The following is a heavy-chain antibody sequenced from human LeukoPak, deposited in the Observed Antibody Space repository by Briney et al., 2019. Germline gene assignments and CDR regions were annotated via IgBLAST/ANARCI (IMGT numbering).Heavy chain of an antibody. J-gene: IGHJ4*02. CDR2: ISSDGGYI. CDR1: GFTFSTYS. D-gene: IGHD2-2*01. Sequence: GGSLRLSCAGSGFTFSTYSIHWVRQAPGEGLEWVSSISSDGGYIYYADSVKGRVTISRDNAKNSVYLQMKSLRAEDTAVYYCARGNAPLPFDYWGQGTLVTVSS. V-gene: IGHV3-21*01. CDR3: ARGNAPLPFDY.